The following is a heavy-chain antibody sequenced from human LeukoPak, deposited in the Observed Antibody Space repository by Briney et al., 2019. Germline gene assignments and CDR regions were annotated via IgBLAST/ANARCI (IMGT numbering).Heavy chain of an antibody. D-gene: IGHD3-9*01. CDR3: ATHYDIWVNWFDP. CDR1: GYTFTGYY. J-gene: IGHJ5*02. V-gene: IGHV1-2*02. Sequence: SVKVSCKASGYTFTGYYMHWVRQAPGQGLEWMGWINPNSGGTNYAQKFQGRVTMTRDTSISTAYMELSRLRSDDTAVYYCATHYDIWVNWFDPWGQGTLVTVSS. CDR2: INPNSGGT.